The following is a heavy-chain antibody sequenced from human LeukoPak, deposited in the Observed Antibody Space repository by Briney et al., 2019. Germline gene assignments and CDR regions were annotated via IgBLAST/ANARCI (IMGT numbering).Heavy chain of an antibody. CDR3: ARLGVAETRGTPTHYYDSSDEAKLYNWFDP. CDR2: IYPGDSDT. D-gene: IGHD3-22*01. J-gene: IGHJ5*02. Sequence: PGESLKISCKGSGYSFTSYWIGWVRQMPGKGLEWMGIIYPGDSDTRYSPSFQGQVTISADKSISTAYLQWSSLKASDTAMYYCARLGVAETRGTPTHYYDSSDEAKLYNWFDPWGQGTLVTVSS. CDR1: GYSFTSYW. V-gene: IGHV5-51*01.